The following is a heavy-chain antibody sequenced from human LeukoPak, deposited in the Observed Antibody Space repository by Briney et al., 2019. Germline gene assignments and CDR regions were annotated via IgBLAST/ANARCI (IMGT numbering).Heavy chain of an antibody. D-gene: IGHD3-3*01. V-gene: IGHV4-59*01. CDR3: ARGYYDFWSGYRPPGGDWFDP. CDR1: GGSISSYY. CDR2: IYYSGST. Sequence: MPSETLSLTCTVSGGSISSYYWSWIRQPPGKGLEWIGYIYYSGSTNYNPSLKSRVTISVDTSKNQFSLKLSSVTAADTAVYYCARGYYDFWSGYRPPGGDWFDPWGQGTLVTVSS. J-gene: IGHJ5*02.